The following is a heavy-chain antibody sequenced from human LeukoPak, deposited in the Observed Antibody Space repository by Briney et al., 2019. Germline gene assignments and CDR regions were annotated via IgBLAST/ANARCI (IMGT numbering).Heavy chain of an antibody. CDR2: INHSGST. CDR1: GGSFSGYY. J-gene: IGHJ2*01. Sequence: SETLSLTCAVYGGSFSGYYWSWIRQPPGKGLEWIGEINHSGSTNYNPSLKSRVTISVDTSKNQFSLKLSSVTAADTAVYYCARRWRWFGELLSDWYFDLWGQGTLVTVSS. V-gene: IGHV4-34*01. D-gene: IGHD3-10*01. CDR3: ARRWRWFGELLSDWYFDL.